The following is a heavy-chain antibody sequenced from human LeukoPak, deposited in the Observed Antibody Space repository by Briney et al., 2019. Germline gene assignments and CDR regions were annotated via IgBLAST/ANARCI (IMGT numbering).Heavy chain of an antibody. Sequence: GGSLRLSCAASGFTFSTGNMNWFRQAPGKGLEWVSSISSSSSYIYYADSVKGRFTISRDNAKKSLYLQMNSLRAEDTALYYCARDRSDYYPDAFDIWGQGTMVTVSS. CDR2: ISSSSSYI. CDR1: GFTFSTGN. J-gene: IGHJ3*02. V-gene: IGHV3-21*01. CDR3: ARDRSDYYPDAFDI. D-gene: IGHD3-3*01.